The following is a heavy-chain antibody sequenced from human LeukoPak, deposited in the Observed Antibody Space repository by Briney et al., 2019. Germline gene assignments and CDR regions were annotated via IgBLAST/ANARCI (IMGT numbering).Heavy chain of an antibody. CDR1: GFTVSTNY. CDR3: AELGITMIGGV. Sequence: GGSLRLSCTASGFTVSTNYMAWVRQAPGKGLEWVSVIYRGGNTYYAESVKGRFTISRDNSKNTVYLQMNSLRAEDTAVYYCAELGITMIGGVWGKGTTVTISS. J-gene: IGHJ6*04. D-gene: IGHD3-10*02. V-gene: IGHV3-66*01. CDR2: IYRGGNT.